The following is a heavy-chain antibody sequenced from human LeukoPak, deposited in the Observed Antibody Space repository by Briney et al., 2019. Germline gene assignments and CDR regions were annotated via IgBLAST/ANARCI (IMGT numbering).Heavy chain of an antibody. J-gene: IGHJ6*03. V-gene: IGHV1-46*01. CDR3: ARDPGRPYYMDV. CDR2: INPSGGST. D-gene: IGHD1-26*01. CDR1: GYTFTYRY. Sequence: GASVKVSCKASGYTFTYRYLHWVRQAPGQGLEWMGIINPSGGSTSYAQKFQGRVTMTRDMSTSTVYMELSSLRSEDTAVYYCARDPGRPYYMDVWGKGTTVTVSS.